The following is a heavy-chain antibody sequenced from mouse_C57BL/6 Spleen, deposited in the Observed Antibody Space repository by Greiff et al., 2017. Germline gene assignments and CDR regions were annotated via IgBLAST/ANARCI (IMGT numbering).Heavy chain of an antibody. CDR2: IYPDSGST. CDR1: GYTFTSYW. J-gene: IGHJ2*01. CDR3: ARGVTTVVVDY. V-gene: IGHV1-55*01. Sequence: QVQLQQPGAELVKPGASVKMSCKASGYTFTSYWITWVKQRPGQGLEWIGDIYPDSGSTNYNEKFKSKATLTVDTSSSTAYMQLSSLTSEDSAVYYCARGVTTVVVDYWGQGTTLTVSS. D-gene: IGHD1-1*01.